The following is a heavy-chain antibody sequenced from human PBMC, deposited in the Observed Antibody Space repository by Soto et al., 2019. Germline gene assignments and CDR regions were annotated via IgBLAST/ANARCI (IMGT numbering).Heavy chain of an antibody. CDR1: GYTFTDYY. CDR2: INPNSGGT. CDR3: ARGRTTRGYSYQFEW. V-gene: IGHV1-2*02. Sequence: QVQLVQSGAEVKKPGASVKVSCKASGYTFTDYYMHWVRQAPGQGLEWMGWINPNSGGTNYAQKFQGRVTMTRDTSISTAYMELSRLRSDDTAVYYCARGRTTRGYSYQFEWWGQGTLVTVSS. D-gene: IGHD5-18*01. J-gene: IGHJ4*02.